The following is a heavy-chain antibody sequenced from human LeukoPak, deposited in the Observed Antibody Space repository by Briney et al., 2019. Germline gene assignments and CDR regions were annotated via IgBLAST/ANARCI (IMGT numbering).Heavy chain of an antibody. V-gene: IGHV1-18*01. CDR3: ARMGGAKGNIVVVVAANDY. Sequence: GASVKISCKASGYTFTSYGISWVRQAPGQGLEWMGWISAYNGNTNYAQKLQGRVTMTTDTSTSTAYMELRSLRSDDTAVYYCARMGGAKGNIVVVVAANDYWGQGTLVTVSS. CDR1: GYTFTSYG. D-gene: IGHD2-15*01. CDR2: ISAYNGNT. J-gene: IGHJ4*02.